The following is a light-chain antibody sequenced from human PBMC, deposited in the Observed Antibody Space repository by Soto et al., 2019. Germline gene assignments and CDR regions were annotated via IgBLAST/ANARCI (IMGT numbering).Light chain of an antibody. Sequence: NFMLTQPHSVSESPGKTVTISCTRSSGSIASNYVQWYQQRPGSAPNTVIYEDNQRPSGVPDRFSGSIDSSSNSASLTISGLKTEDEADYYCQSYDSSNHVVFGGGTKLTVL. CDR2: EDN. V-gene: IGLV6-57*03. CDR3: QSYDSSNHVV. CDR1: SGSIASNY. J-gene: IGLJ2*01.